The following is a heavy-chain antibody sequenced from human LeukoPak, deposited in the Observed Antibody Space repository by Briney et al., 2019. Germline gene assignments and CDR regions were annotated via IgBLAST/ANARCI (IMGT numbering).Heavy chain of an antibody. J-gene: IGHJ1*01. V-gene: IGHV3-23*01. CDR2: ISNTGGNT. D-gene: IGHD3-10*01. CDR1: GFTFSTYA. Sequence: PGGSLRLSCAASGFTFSTYAMSWVRQSPGQGLEWVSAISNTGGNTYYADSVRGRFTMSRDNSKNTLYLQMNSLRAEDTAVYYCAKEGFDGSGSYYNAFQHWGQGTLVTVSS. CDR3: AKEGFDGSGSYYNAFQH.